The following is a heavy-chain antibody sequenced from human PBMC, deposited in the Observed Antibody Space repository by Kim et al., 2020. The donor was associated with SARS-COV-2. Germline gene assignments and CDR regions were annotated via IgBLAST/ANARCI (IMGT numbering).Heavy chain of an antibody. CDR1: GGTFSSYA. CDR2: IIPILGIA. Sequence: SVKVSCKASGGTFSSYAISWVRQAPGQGLEWMGRIIPILGIANYAQKFQGRVTITADKSTSTAYMELSSLRSEDTAVYYCARAPYYYDSSGTLRDSGSNWFDPWGQGTLVTVSS. J-gene: IGHJ5*02. CDR3: ARAPYYYDSSGTLRDSGSNWFDP. V-gene: IGHV1-69*04. D-gene: IGHD3-22*01.